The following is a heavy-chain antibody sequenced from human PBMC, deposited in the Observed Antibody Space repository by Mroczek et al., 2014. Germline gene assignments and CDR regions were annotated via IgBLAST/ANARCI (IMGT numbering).Heavy chain of an antibody. CDR1: GYTFTSYD. D-gene: IGHD2-2*01. CDR2: MNPNSGNT. J-gene: IGHJ4*02. Sequence: QVQLVQSGAEVKKPGASVKVSCKASGYTFTSYDINWVRQATGQGLEWMGWMNPNSGNTGYAQKFQGRVTMTRNTSISTAYMELSSLRSEDTAVYYCARSVDCSSTSCHYYFDYWGQGTLVTVSS. CDR3: ARSVDCSSTSCHYYFDY. V-gene: IGHV1-8*01.